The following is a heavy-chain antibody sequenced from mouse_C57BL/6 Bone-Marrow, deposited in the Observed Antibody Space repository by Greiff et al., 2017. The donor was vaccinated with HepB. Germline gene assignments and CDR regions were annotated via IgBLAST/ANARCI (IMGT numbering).Heavy chain of an antibody. Sequence: VQLKESGPGMVKPSQSLSLTCTVTGYSITSGYDWHWIRHFPGNKLEWMGYISYSGSTNYNPSLKSRISITHDTSKNHFFLKLNSVTTEDTATYYCASAYYDYERGFAYWGQGTLVTVSA. CDR3: ASAYYDYERGFAY. CDR2: ISYSGST. CDR1: GYSITSGYD. J-gene: IGHJ3*01. V-gene: IGHV3-1*01. D-gene: IGHD2-4*01.